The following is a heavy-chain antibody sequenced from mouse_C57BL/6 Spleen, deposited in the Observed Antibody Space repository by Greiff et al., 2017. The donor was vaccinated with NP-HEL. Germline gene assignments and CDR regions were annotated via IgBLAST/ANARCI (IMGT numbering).Heavy chain of an antibody. V-gene: IGHV1-22*01. CDR2: INPNNGGT. CDR3: ASPPYYGSSYGYFDV. Sequence: VQLKESGPELVKPGASVKMSCKASGYTFTDYNMHWVKQSHGKSLEWIGYINPNNGGTSYNQKFKGKATLTVNKSSSTAYMELRSLTSEDSAVYYCASPPYYGSSYGYFDVWGTGTTVTVSS. CDR1: GYTFTDYN. J-gene: IGHJ1*03. D-gene: IGHD1-1*01.